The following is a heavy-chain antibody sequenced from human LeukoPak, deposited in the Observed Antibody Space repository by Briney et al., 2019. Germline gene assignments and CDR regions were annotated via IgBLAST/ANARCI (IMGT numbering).Heavy chain of an antibody. Sequence: SETLSLTCTVSGAPISSYYWNWIRQPPGKGLEWIGTIYHSGSTYYNPSLKSRVTISVDTSKNQFSLKLSSVTAADTAVYYCARYDVWGSYRAFDYWGQGTLVTVSS. CDR2: IYHSGST. CDR3: ARYDVWGSYRAFDY. CDR1: GAPISSYY. V-gene: IGHV4-59*08. J-gene: IGHJ4*02. D-gene: IGHD3-16*02.